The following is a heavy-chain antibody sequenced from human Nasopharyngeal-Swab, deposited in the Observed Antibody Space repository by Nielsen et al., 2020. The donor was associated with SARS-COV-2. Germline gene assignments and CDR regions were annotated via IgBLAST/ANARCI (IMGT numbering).Heavy chain of an antibody. CDR1: GFTFSNAW. CDR2: IYSAGQT. D-gene: IGHD3-3*01. J-gene: IGHJ4*02. V-gene: IGHV3-53*01. Sequence: GGSLRLSCAASGFTFSNAWMSWVRQAPGKGLEWVSVIYSAGQTNYADSVKGRFTISRDNSKNTLYLQMNSLRAEDTAVYYCARGVGVDDFWSGRFDYWGQGTLVTVSS. CDR3: ARGVGVDDFWSGRFDY.